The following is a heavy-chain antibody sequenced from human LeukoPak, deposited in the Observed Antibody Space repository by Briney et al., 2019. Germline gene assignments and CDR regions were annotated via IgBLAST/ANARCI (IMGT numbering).Heavy chain of an antibody. J-gene: IGHJ3*02. D-gene: IGHD2-21*02. V-gene: IGHV4-59*01. Sequence: SETLSLTCTVSGGSISSYYWSWIRQPPGKGLEWIGYIYYSGSTNYNPSLKSRVTISVDTSKNQFSLKLSSVTAADTAMYYCARQGRIVVVTTTHDAFDIWGQGTMVTVSS. CDR2: IYYSGST. CDR1: GGSISSYY. CDR3: ARQGRIVVVTTTHDAFDI.